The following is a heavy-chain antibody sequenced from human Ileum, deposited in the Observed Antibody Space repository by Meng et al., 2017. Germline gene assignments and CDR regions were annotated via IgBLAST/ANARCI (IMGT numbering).Heavy chain of an antibody. Sequence: QVQLQESGPGLVKPSQTLSPTCTVSGGSISSGDYYWSWIRQPPGKGLEWIGYIYYSGSTYYNPSLKSRVTISVDTSKNQFSLKLSSVTAADTAVYYCARESTIFGVVWGSWFDPWGQGTLVTVSS. J-gene: IGHJ5*02. V-gene: IGHV4-30-4*01. CDR3: ARESTIFGVVWGSWFDP. CDR2: IYYSGST. D-gene: IGHD3-3*01. CDR1: GGSISSGDYY.